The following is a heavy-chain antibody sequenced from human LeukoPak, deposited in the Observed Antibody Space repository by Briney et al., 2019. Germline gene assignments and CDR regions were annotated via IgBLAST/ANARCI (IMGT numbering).Heavy chain of an antibody. J-gene: IGHJ4*02. Sequence: GGSLRLSCAASGFTFSNYAMHWVRQPPGKGLEWVAVIFYDGSTQYYADSVKGRFTISRDNAKNSLYLQMNSLRAEDTAVYYCARGSIAAADTDYWGQGTLVTVSS. CDR2: IFYDGSTQ. D-gene: IGHD6-13*01. CDR3: ARGSIAAADTDY. CDR1: GFTFSNYA. V-gene: IGHV3-30*04.